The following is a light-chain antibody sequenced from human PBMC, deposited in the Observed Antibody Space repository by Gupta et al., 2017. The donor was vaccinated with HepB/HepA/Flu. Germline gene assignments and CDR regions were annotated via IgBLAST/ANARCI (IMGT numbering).Light chain of an antibody. CDR1: QSISSC. Sequence: DIQMTQSPSSLSASVGDRVTITCRASQSISSCLNWYQHKPGKAPNLLIYAASSVQSGVPSRFSGSGSGTDFTLTISRLQPEDFATYYCQQSGGTLYTFGRGTKLETK. CDR3: QQSGGTLYT. V-gene: IGKV1-39*01. CDR2: AAS. J-gene: IGKJ2*01.